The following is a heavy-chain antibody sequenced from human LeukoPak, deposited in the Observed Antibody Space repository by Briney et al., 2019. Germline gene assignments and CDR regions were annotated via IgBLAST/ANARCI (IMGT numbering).Heavy chain of an antibody. CDR3: ARGLRAIVVVPDY. CDR1: GFTFSSYA. V-gene: IGHV3-30*01. J-gene: IGHJ4*02. CDR2: ISYDGSNK. Sequence: PGGSLRLSCAASGFTFSSYAMHWVRQAPGKGLEWVAVISYDGSNKYYADSVKGRFTISRDNSKNTLYLQMNSLRAEDTAAYYCARGLRAIVVVPDYWGQGTLVTVTS. D-gene: IGHD3-22*01.